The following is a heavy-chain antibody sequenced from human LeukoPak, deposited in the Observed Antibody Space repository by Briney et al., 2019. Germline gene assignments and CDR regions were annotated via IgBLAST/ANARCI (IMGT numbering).Heavy chain of an antibody. CDR1: GGSFSGYY. Sequence: SETLSLTCAVYGGSFSGYYWSWIRQPPGKGLEWIGEINHSGSTNYNPSLKSRVTISVDTSENQFSLKLSSVTAADTAVYYCATKRDGSSSSSVDWYFDLWGRGTLVTVSS. J-gene: IGHJ2*01. CDR3: ATKRDGSSSSSVDWYFDL. D-gene: IGHD6-6*01. CDR2: INHSGST. V-gene: IGHV4-34*01.